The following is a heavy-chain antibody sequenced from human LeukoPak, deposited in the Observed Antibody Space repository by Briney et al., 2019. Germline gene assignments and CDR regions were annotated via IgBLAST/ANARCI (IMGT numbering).Heavy chain of an antibody. V-gene: IGHV4-31*03. D-gene: IGHD3-22*01. CDR2: IYYSGST. CDR3: ARALSPYYDSSGLVDY. CDR1: GGSISGGGYY. J-gene: IGHJ4*02. Sequence: SQTLSLTCTVSGGSISGGGYYWSWIRQHPGKGLEWIGYIYYSGSTYYNPSLKSRVTISVDTSKNQFSLKLSSVTAADTAVYYCARALSPYYDSSGLVDYWGQGTLVTVSS.